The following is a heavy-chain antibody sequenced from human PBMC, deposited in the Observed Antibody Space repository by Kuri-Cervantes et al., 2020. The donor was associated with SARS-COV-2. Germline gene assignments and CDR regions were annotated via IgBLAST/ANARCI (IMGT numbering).Heavy chain of an antibody. V-gene: IGHV1-2*02. D-gene: IGHD1-1*01. CDR2: INPNSGGT. CDR1: GYTFTGYY. Sequence: ASVKVSCKASGYTFTGYYMHWVRQAPGQGLEWMGWINPNSGGTNYAQKFQGRVTMTRDTSISTAYMELSRLRSDDTAVYYCARDIGDWNPDGFDIWGQGTMVTVSS. CDR3: ARDIGDWNPDGFDI. J-gene: IGHJ3*02.